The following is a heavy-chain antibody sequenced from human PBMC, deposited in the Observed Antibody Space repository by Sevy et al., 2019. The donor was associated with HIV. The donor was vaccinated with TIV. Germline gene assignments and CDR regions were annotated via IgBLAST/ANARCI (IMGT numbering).Heavy chain of an antibody. J-gene: IGHJ6*02. CDR1: GDSVSSNNAA. D-gene: IGHD1-20*01. CDR2: TFYRSNWYN. V-gene: IGHV6-1*01. Sequence: SQTLSLTCAISGDSVSSNNAAWNWIRQSPSRGLEWLGRTFYRSNWYNDYAVSMKGRITINPGTSKNQLSLQLTSVTTGDTAVYYCARDGLTYGGMDVWGQGTTVTVSS. CDR3: ARDGLTYGGMDV.